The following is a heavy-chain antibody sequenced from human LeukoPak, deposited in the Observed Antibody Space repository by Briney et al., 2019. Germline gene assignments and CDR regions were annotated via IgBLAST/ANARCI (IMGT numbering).Heavy chain of an antibody. D-gene: IGHD3-3*01. Sequence: KPSETLSLTCTVSGGSVSRYHWNWIRQPPGKGLEWIGYINYSGSTNYNPSLKSRVTISVDTSKNQFSLKLSSVTAADTAVYYCARADGAPYDFWSGYQVYYFDYWGQGTLVTVSS. CDR2: INYSGST. V-gene: IGHV4-59*02. CDR1: GGSVSRYH. CDR3: ARADGAPYDFWSGYQVYYFDY. J-gene: IGHJ4*02.